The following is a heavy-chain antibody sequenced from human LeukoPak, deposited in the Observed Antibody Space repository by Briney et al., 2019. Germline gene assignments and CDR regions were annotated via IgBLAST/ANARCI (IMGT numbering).Heavy chain of an antibody. D-gene: IGHD6-19*01. V-gene: IGHV3-23*01. CDR3: AKRSGYTTGWFFDF. CDR2: ISGSGDNT. J-gene: IGHJ4*02. Sequence: GGSLTLSCAASGFIFSSYAMSWVRQAPGKGLEWVSSISGSGDNTYYAESVKGRFTISRDNSKNTLFLQVNSLRAEDTAVFYCAKRSGYTTGWFFDFWGQGTLVTVSS. CDR1: GFIFSSYA.